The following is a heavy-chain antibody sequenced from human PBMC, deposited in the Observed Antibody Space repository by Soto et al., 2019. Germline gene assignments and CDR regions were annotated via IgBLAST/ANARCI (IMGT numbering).Heavy chain of an antibody. CDR2: ISAYNGNT. J-gene: IGHJ6*03. Sequence: ASVKVSCKASGYTFTSYGISWVRQAPGQGLEWMGWISAYNGNTNYAQKLQGRVTMTTDTSTSTAYMELRRLRSDDTAVYYCARESGGATATLDYYYFYMDVWGTGTKVTVSS. CDR1: GYTFTSYG. V-gene: IGHV1-18*01. D-gene: IGHD5-12*01. CDR3: ARESGGATATLDYYYFYMDV.